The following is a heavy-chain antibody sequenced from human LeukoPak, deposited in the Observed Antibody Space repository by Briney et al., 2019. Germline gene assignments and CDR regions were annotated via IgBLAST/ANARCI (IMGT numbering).Heavy chain of an antibody. CDR1: GYTLTELS. Sequence: PSVKVSCKVSGYTLTELSMHWVRQAPGKGLEWMGGFDPEDGETIYAQKFQGRVTMTEDTSTDTAYMELSSLRSEDTAVYYCATEVEYSGSYLYWGQGTLVTVSS. D-gene: IGHD1-26*01. CDR2: FDPEDGET. CDR3: ATEVEYSGSYLY. V-gene: IGHV1-24*01. J-gene: IGHJ4*02.